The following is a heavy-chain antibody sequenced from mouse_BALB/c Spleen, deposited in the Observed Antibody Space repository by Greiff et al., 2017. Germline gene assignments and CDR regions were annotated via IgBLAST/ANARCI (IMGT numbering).Heavy chain of an antibody. V-gene: IGHV5-17*02. CDR3: AREGGTMITTRGAWFAY. D-gene: IGHD2-4*01. CDR1: GFTFSSFG. CDR2: ISSGSSTI. Sequence: EVKLVESGGGLVQPGGSRKLSCAASGFTFSSFGMHWVRQAPEKGLEWVAYISSGSSTIYYADTVKSRFTLSRDNPKNTLFLQMTSLRSEDTAMYYCAREGGTMITTRGAWFAYWGQGTLVTVSA. J-gene: IGHJ3*01.